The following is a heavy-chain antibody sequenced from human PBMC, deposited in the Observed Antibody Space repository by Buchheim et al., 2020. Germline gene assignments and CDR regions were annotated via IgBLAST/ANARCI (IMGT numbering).Heavy chain of an antibody. CDR1: GFTFSSYA. D-gene: IGHD4-17*01. J-gene: IGHJ4*02. Sequence: QVQLVESGGGVVQPGRSLRLSCAASGFTFSSYAMHWVRQAPGKGLEWVAVISYDGSNKYYADSVKGRFTISRDNSKNTLYLQMNSLRAEDTAVYYCARDNDYGDYVFDYWGQGTL. CDR2: ISYDGSNK. CDR3: ARDNDYGDYVFDY. V-gene: IGHV3-30-3*01.